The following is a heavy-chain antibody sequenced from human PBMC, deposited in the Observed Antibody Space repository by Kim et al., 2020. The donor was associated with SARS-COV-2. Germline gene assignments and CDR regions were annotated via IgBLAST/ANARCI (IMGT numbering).Heavy chain of an antibody. Sequence: GGSLRLSCAASGFSFSSYAMSWVRQAPGKGLEWVSTISASGGSTYYADSVKGRFTISRDNSKNTLYLQMNSLRAEDTALYYCAKGHRYGAYYFDCWGQGTLVTVSS. D-gene: IGHD5-18*01. CDR2: ISASGGST. V-gene: IGHV3-23*01. CDR3: AKGHRYGAYYFDC. J-gene: IGHJ4*02. CDR1: GFSFSSYA.